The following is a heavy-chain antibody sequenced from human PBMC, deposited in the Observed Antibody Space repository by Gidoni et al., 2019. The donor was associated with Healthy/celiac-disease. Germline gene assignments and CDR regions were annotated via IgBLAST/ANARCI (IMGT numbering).Heavy chain of an antibody. Sequence: EVQLVESGGGMVKPGGSRRLSCAASGFTFSSYSMNWVRQAPGKGMEWVSSISSSSSYIYYADSVKGRFTISRDNAKNSLYLQMNSLRADDTAVYYCARETPFDYWGQGTLVTVSS. CDR1: GFTFSSYS. V-gene: IGHV3-21*01. CDR2: ISSSSSYI. D-gene: IGHD2-15*01. J-gene: IGHJ4*02. CDR3: ARETPFDY.